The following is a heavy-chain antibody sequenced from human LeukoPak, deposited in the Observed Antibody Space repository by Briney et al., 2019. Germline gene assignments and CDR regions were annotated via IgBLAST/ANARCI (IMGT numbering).Heavy chain of an antibody. Sequence: SETLSLTCTVSGGSISSGDYYWSWIRQPPGKGLEWIGYIYYSGSTYYNPSLKSRVTISVDTSKNQFSLKLSSVTAADTAVYYCARDSGGSGNYYNDYWGQGTLVTVSS. CDR1: GGSISSGDYY. CDR2: IYYSGST. CDR3: ARDSGGSGNYYNDY. D-gene: IGHD3-10*01. J-gene: IGHJ4*02. V-gene: IGHV4-30-4*01.